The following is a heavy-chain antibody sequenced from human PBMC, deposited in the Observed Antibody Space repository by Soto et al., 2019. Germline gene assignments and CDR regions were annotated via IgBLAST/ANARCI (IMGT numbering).Heavy chain of an antibody. D-gene: IGHD3-22*01. CDR3: ARDAQGLYYYDSSGYLS. Sequence: SETLSLTCTVSGGSISSGGYYWSWIRQHPGKGLEWIGCIYYSGSTYYNPSLKSRVTISVDTSKNQFSLKLSSVTAADTAVYYCARDAQGLYYYDSSGYLSWGQGTLVTVSS. J-gene: IGHJ5*02. CDR1: GGSISSGGYY. CDR2: IYYSGST. V-gene: IGHV4-31*03.